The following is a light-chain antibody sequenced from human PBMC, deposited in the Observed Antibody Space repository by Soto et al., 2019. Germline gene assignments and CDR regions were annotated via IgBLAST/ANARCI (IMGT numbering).Light chain of an antibody. V-gene: IGKV1-5*03. J-gene: IGKJ5*01. CDR3: QQYVSIPIT. CDR1: QNIGTY. CDR2: KAS. Sequence: DIQMTQSPSTLSASVGDRVTITCRASQNIGTYLAWYQQKPGKAPKFLIYKASSLESGVPSRFRGSGSGTEFSLTIISLQFDDSAIYYCQQYVSIPITFGQGTRLEIK.